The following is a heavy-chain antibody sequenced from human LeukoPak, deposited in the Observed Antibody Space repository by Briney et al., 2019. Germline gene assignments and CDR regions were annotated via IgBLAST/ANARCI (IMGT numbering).Heavy chain of an antibody. J-gene: IGHJ6*03. D-gene: IGHD5-18*01. Sequence: ASVKVSCKASGYTFTSYYMHWVRQAPGQGLEWMGIINPSGGSTSYAQKFQGRVTITRNTSISTAYMELSSLRSEDTAVYYCARGSVQLWLRAYYYYYMDVWGKGATVTVSS. V-gene: IGHV1-46*01. CDR2: INPSGGST. CDR1: GYTFTSYY. CDR3: ARGSVQLWLRAYYYYYMDV.